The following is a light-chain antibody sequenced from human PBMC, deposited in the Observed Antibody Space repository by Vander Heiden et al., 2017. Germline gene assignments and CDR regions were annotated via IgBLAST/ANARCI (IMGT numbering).Light chain of an antibody. Sequence: QSVLTQPPSASGTPGQRVTISCSGSISNIGSNYGYWYQQVPGTAPKLLIYMNSQRPSGVPDRFSGSKSGTSGSLAISGLRSEDEADYYCAALDDSLKGWVFGGGTKLTVL. CDR2: MNS. J-gene: IGLJ3*02. CDR1: ISNIGSNY. CDR3: AALDDSLKGWV. V-gene: IGLV1-47*01.